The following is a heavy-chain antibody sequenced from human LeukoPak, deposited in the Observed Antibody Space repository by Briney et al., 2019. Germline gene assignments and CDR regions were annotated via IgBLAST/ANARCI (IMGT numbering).Heavy chain of an antibody. V-gene: IGHV3-21*01. CDR3: ARVQRSSWAPAGY. CDR2: ISSSSYI. CDR1: GFTFSSCS. J-gene: IGHJ4*02. D-gene: IGHD6-13*01. Sequence: GGSLRLSCAASGFTFSSCSMNWVRQAPGKGLEWVSSISSSSYIYYADSVKGRFTISRDNAKNSLYLQMNSLRAEDTAVYYCARVQRSSWAPAGYWGQGTLVTVSS.